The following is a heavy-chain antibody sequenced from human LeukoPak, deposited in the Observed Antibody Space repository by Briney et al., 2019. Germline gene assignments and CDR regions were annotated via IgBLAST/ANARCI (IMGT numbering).Heavy chain of an antibody. CDR3: ARVYTYYYDSSGGFDY. D-gene: IGHD3-22*01. J-gene: IGHJ4*02. CDR2: ISAYNGNT. CDR1: GYTFTSCG. V-gene: IGHV1-18*01. Sequence: ASVKVSCKASGYTFTSCGISWVRQAPGQGLEWMGWISAYNGNTNYAQKLQGRVTMTTDTSTSTAYMELRSLRSDDTAVYYCARVYTYYYDSSGGFDYWGQGTLVTVSS.